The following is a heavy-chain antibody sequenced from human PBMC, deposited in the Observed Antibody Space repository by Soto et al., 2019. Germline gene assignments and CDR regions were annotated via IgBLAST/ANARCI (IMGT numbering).Heavy chain of an antibody. CDR1: GFTFSSYG. CDR3: ARSIAAAGTTTDFDY. V-gene: IGHV3-33*01. CDR2: IWYDGSNK. D-gene: IGHD6-13*01. J-gene: IGHJ4*02. Sequence: QVQLVESGGGVVQPGRSLRLSCAASGFTFSSYGMHGVRQAPGKGLEWVAVIWYDGSNKYYADSVKGRFTISRDNSKNTLYLQMNSLRAEDTAVYYCARSIAAAGTTTDFDYWGQGTLVTVSS.